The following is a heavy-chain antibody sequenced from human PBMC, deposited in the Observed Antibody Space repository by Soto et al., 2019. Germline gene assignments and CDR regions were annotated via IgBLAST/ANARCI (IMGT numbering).Heavy chain of an antibody. CDR1: GGTFSSHA. J-gene: IGHJ4*02. D-gene: IGHD3-9*01. V-gene: IGHV1-69*01. Sequence: QVQLVQSGAEVKKPGSSVKVSCKASGGTFSSHAFSWVRQAPGQGLEWMGGLIPNFGAANNAQKFQDRVSVTADEPTSTVYMGLSSLRSADTALYYCARGGVRFFDWLLYGMFDSWGQGTLVPVSS. CDR2: LIPNFGAA. CDR3: ARGGVRFFDWLLYGMFDS.